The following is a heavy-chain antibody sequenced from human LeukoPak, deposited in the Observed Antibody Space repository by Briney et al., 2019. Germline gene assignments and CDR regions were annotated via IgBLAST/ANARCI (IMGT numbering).Heavy chain of an antibody. CDR2: SRNKAHSYTT. CDR1: GFTFSNYE. J-gene: IGHJ4*02. CDR3: ARVRYGGYDFDQ. V-gene: IGHV3-72*01. Sequence: GGSLRLSCAASGFTFSNYEINWVRQPPGKGLEWIGRSRNKAHSYTTEYAASVKGRFAISRDDSNNSLYLQMNSLNSEDTAVYYCARVRYGGYDFDQWGQGTLVTVSS. D-gene: IGHD4-17*01.